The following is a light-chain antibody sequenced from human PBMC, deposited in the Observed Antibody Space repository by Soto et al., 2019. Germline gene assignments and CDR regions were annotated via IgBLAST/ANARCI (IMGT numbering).Light chain of an antibody. Sequence: QSVLTQPASVSGSPGQPITTSCTGTSSDVGGYNYVSWYQQHPGKAPKLMIYDVSNRPSGLSNRFSGSKSGNTASLTISGLLTEEEADYYCTSSTGSSPHVIGTGTKVTVL. V-gene: IGLV2-14*01. CDR3: TSSTGSSPHV. CDR1: SSDVGGYNY. J-gene: IGLJ1*01. CDR2: DVS.